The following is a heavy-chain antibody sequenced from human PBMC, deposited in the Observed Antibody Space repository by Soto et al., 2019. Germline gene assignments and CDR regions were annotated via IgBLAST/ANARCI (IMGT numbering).Heavy chain of an antibody. D-gene: IGHD3-16*01. Sequence: GRSLRLSCAASGFTFGSFDMSRVRQAPGKGLEWVSVISASGDRPYYADSVKGRFTISRDSPRNTLNLQMNSLRAEDTAVYYCAKGYYDDEGYSYEDHWGQGTQVTVSS. CDR3: AKGYYDDEGYSYEDH. J-gene: IGHJ4*02. CDR1: GFTFGSFD. V-gene: IGHV3-23*01. CDR2: ISASGDRP.